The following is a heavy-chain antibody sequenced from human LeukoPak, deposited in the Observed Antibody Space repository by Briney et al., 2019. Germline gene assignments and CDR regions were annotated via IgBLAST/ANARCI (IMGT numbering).Heavy chain of an antibody. CDR3: ARDGWIQLWRGKMYYFDY. CDR2: ISSSSSYI. CDR1: GFTFSSYS. Sequence: MAGGSLRLSCAASGFTFSSYSMNWVRQAPGKGLEWVSSISSSSSYIYYADSVKGRFTISRDNAKNSLYLQMNSLRAEDTAVYYCARDGWIQLWRGKMYYFDYWGQGTLVTVSS. V-gene: IGHV3-21*01. J-gene: IGHJ4*02. D-gene: IGHD5-18*01.